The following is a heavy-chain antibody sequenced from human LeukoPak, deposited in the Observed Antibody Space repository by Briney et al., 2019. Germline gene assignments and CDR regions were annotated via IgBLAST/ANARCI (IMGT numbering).Heavy chain of an antibody. CDR1: GGTFSSYA. D-gene: IGHD6-19*01. J-gene: IGHJ4*02. V-gene: IGHV1-8*02. CDR2: MNPNSGNT. Sequence: ASVKVSCKASGGTFSSYAINWVRQATGQGLEWMGWMNPNSGNTGYAQKFQDRDTMTRNTSISTAYMELSSLRSEDTAVYYCARGRKPIAVAGYYFDYWGQGTLVTVSS. CDR3: ARGRKPIAVAGYYFDY.